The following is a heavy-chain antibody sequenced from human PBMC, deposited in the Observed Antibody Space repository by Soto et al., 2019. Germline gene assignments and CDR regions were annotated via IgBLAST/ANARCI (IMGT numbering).Heavy chain of an antibody. CDR2: MSPYNGNT. D-gene: IGHD3-3*01. J-gene: IGHJ5*02. CDR1: GYTFTSYG. Sequence: ASVKVSCKASGYTFTSYGISWVRQAPGQGLEWMGWMSPYNGNTNYAQKLQGRVTMTTNTSISTAYMELSSLRSEDTAVYYCARGYYDFWSGYYRPWGQGTLVTVSS. CDR3: ARGYYDFWSGYYRP. V-gene: IGHV1-18*01.